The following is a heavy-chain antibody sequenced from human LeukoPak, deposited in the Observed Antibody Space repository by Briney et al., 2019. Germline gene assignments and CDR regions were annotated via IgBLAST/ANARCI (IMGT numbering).Heavy chain of an antibody. V-gene: IGHV1-69*05. CDR3: AQEGIAAAARGAFDI. CDR1: GGTFSSYA. Sequence: SVKVSCKASGGTFSSYAISWVRQAPGQGLEWMGGIIPIFGTANYAQKFQGRVTITTDESTSTAYMELSSLRSEDTAVYYCAQEGIAAAARGAFDIWGQGTMVTVSS. D-gene: IGHD6-13*01. CDR2: IIPIFGTA. J-gene: IGHJ3*02.